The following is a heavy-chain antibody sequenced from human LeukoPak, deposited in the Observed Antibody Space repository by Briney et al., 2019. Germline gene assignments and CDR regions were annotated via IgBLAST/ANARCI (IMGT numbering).Heavy chain of an antibody. V-gene: IGHV3-53*01. CDR3: ARAILLTGSEYYFDS. Sequence: RGSLRLSCAASGFTFSSYWMHWVRQAPGKGLEWVSLIYSGGDTYYADSVKGRFTISRDTSKNTFYLQMNSLRPDDTATYYCARAILLTGSEYYFDSWGQGTLVTVSS. D-gene: IGHD3-9*01. CDR1: GFTFSSYW. CDR2: IYSGGDT. J-gene: IGHJ4*02.